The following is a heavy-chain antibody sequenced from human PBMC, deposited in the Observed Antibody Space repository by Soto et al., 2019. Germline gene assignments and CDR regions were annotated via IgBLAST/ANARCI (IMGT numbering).Heavy chain of an antibody. D-gene: IGHD1-20*01. V-gene: IGHV1-69*02. J-gene: IGHJ5*02. Sequence: ASVKVSCKASGGTFSSYTISWVRQAPGQGLEWMGRIIPILGIANYAQKFQGRVMITADKSTSTAFMELSSLRSEDLAVYYGARGYNWNDDWFDPWGQGTLVTVSS. CDR2: IIPILGIA. CDR3: ARGYNWNDDWFDP. CDR1: GGTFSSYT.